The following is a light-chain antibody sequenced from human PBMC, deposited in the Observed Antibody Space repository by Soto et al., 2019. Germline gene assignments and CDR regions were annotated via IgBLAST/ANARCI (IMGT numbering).Light chain of an antibody. CDR2: GAS. Sequence: EIVLTQSPCTLSLSPGERATLSCRASQSVSSSYLAWYQQKPGQAPRILIYGASNRATGIPARFSGSGSGTDFTLTISSLEPEDFAVYYCQQRSNWPTFGQGTRLEIK. V-gene: IGKV3D-20*02. CDR3: QQRSNWPT. J-gene: IGKJ5*01. CDR1: QSVSSSY.